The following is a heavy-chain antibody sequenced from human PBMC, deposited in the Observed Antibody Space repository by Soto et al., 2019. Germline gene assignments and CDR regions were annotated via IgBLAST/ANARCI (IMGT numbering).Heavy chain of an antibody. CDR1: GFTFTRFS. CDR3: ARESEDLTSNFDY. J-gene: IGHJ4*02. CDR2: ISSTTNYI. Sequence: GGSLRLSCAASGFTFTRFSMNWVRQAPGKGLEWVSSISSTTNYIYYGDSMKGRFTISRDNAKNSLHLEMNSLRAEDTAVYYCARESEDLTSNFDYWGQGTLVT. V-gene: IGHV3-21*06.